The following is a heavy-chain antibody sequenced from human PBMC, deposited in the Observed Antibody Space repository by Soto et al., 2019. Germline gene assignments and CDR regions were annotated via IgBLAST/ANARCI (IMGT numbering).Heavy chain of an antibody. CDR2: INPNSGGT. Sequence: QVQLVQSGAEVKKPGASVKVSCKASGYTFTGYYMHWVRQAPGQGLEWMGWINPNSGGTNYAQKFQGRVTMTRDTSSSTAYMELSRLRSDDTAVYYCAREQGYYGSGSNFDYWGQGTLVTVSS. D-gene: IGHD3-10*01. CDR1: GYTFTGYY. CDR3: AREQGYYGSGSNFDY. J-gene: IGHJ4*02. V-gene: IGHV1-2*02.